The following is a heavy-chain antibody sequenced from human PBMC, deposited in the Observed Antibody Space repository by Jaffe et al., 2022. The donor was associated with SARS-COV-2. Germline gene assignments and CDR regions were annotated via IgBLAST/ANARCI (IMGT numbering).Heavy chain of an antibody. J-gene: IGHJ4*02. CDR2: ITDTGSIT. D-gene: IGHD3-22*01. V-gene: IGHV3-23*04. CDR1: GFTFSSYA. Sequence: EAQLVESGGGLVQPGGSLRLSCAVSGFTFSSYAMIWVRQAPGKGLEWVSAITDTGSITYYADSVKGRFTISRDNSKNTLYLQMSSLRAEDTAVYFCAKGNSGYYSDYWGQGTLVTVSS. CDR3: AKGNSGYYSDY.